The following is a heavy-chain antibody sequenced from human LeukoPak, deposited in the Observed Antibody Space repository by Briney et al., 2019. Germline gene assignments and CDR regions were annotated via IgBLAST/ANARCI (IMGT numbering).Heavy chain of an antibody. D-gene: IGHD4-17*01. CDR2: LYSIGST. CDR3: ARDSSGDYWYFGL. CDR1: GGSISSGGYY. Sequence: KPSQTLSLTCTVSGGSISSGGYYWSWIRQHPEKGLEWIGYLYSIGSTYYNPSLKSRVTISVDTSKNQVSLKMSSVTAADTAVYYCARDSSGDYWYFGLWGRGTLVTVSS. J-gene: IGHJ2*01. V-gene: IGHV4-31*03.